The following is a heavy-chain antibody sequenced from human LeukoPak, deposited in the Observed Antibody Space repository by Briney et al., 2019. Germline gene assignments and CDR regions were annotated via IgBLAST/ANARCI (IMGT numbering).Heavy chain of an antibody. V-gene: IGHV4-38-2*01. CDR1: GYSISSGYY. CDR2: IYRSGST. CDR3: ARASLTSGSFFDY. J-gene: IGHJ4*02. Sequence: SETLSLTCAVSGYSISSGYYWGWIRQPPGKGLQWIGSIYRSGSTYYNPSLKRRVTISVDTSKNQFSPRLTSVTAADTAVYYCARASLTSGSFFDYWGQGTLVTVSS. D-gene: IGHD1-26*01.